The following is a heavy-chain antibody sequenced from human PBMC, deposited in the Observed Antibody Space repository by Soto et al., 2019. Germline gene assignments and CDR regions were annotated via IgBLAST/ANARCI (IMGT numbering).Heavy chain of an antibody. V-gene: IGHV4-34*01. Sequence: SETLSLTCAVYGGSFSGYYWSWIRQPPGKGLEWIGEINHSGSTNYNPSLKSRVTISVDTSKNQFALKLSYVTAADTAVYYCGTAHIAAAGTIGVIYYYYGMDVWGQGTTVTVSS. CDR2: INHSGST. D-gene: IGHD6-13*01. J-gene: IGHJ6*02. CDR1: GGSFSGYY. CDR3: GTAHIAAAGTIGVIYYYYGMDV.